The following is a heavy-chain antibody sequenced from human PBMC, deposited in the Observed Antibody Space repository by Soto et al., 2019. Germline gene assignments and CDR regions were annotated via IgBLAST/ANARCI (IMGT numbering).Heavy chain of an antibody. CDR1: GGSIRSGGYS. Sequence: LCGGSIRSGGYSWSWIRQPPGKGLEWIGYIYHSGSTYYNPSLKSRVTISVDRSKNQFSLKLSSVTAADTAVYYCASWITIFGVVKDSYFDYWGQGTLVTVSS. D-gene: IGHD3-3*01. V-gene: IGHV4-30-2*01. CDR2: IYHSGST. CDR3: ASWITIFGVVKDSYFDY. J-gene: IGHJ4*02.